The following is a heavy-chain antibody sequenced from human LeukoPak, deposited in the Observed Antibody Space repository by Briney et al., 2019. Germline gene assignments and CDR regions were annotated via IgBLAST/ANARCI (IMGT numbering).Heavy chain of an antibody. D-gene: IGHD6-19*01. Sequence: GGSLRLSCAATGFTFSIYAMYWVRQGPGKGLEHVSGISYNGSQTYYGNSVKDRFTISRDNAKNTVYLQMASLRVDDMAVYYCVRDRGGSGWYYFDYWGQGILVTVSS. J-gene: IGHJ4*02. CDR3: VRDRGGSGWYYFDY. CDR2: ISYNGSQT. V-gene: IGHV3-64*01. CDR1: GFTFSIYA.